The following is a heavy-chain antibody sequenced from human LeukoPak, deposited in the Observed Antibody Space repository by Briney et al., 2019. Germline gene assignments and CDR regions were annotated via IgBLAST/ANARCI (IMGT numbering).Heavy chain of an antibody. Sequence: GGSLRLSCAASGFTFSSYAMSWVRQAPGKGLEWVSAISGSGGSTYYADSVKGRFTISRDNSKNTLYLQMNSLRAEDTAVYYCAEELTMVRGAPWLPNWFDPWGQGTLVTVSS. CDR2: ISGSGGST. J-gene: IGHJ5*02. CDR1: GFTFSSYA. D-gene: IGHD3-10*01. CDR3: AEELTMVRGAPWLPNWFDP. V-gene: IGHV3-23*01.